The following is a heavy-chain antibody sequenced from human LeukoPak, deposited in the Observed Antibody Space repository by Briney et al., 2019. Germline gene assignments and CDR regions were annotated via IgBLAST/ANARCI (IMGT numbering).Heavy chain of an antibody. CDR3: ARGLAYCGGDCQGVWYFDL. Sequence: GGSRTLSCAASGSTSSDYAMNWVRQAPGKGLQWVSSISSITTYIYYADSVKGRFTISRDNARNTLYLQMNSLRAEDTAVYYCARGLAYCGGDCQGVWYFDLWGRGSLVTVSP. V-gene: IGHV3-21*01. D-gene: IGHD2-21*02. J-gene: IGHJ2*01. CDR2: ISSITTYI. CDR1: GSTSSDYA.